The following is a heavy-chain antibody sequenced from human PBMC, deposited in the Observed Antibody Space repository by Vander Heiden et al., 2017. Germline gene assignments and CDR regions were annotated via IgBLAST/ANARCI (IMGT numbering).Heavy chain of an antibody. CDR3: ARRRAGTTSDYGMDV. J-gene: IGHJ6*01. CDR1: GGSISSRSYY. Sequence: QLQLQASGPGLVKPSETLSRTCTVSGGSISSRSYYWGWIRQPPGKGLEWIGSIYYSGSTYYNPSLKSRVTISVDTSKNQFSLKLSSVTAADTAVYYCARRRAGTTSDYGMDVWGEGPTVNVSS. V-gene: IGHV4-39*01. CDR2: IYYSGST. D-gene: IGHD4-17*01.